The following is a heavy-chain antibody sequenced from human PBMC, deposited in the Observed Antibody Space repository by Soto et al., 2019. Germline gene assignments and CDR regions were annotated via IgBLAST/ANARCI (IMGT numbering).Heavy chain of an antibody. CDR1: GGPINRGGYY. J-gene: IGHJ4*02. D-gene: IGHD6-19*01. V-gene: IGHV4-31*03. CDR3: ARESNVAAVPSHFDF. CDR2: IYHSGHR. Sequence: NPSETLSLTCTVSGGPINRGGYYWSWIRQHPEKGLEWIGYIYHSGHRYYNPSLDSRVTMSLDTSKNQFFLSLTSMTAADTAIYYCARESNVAAVPSHFDFCGQGTLVTVSS.